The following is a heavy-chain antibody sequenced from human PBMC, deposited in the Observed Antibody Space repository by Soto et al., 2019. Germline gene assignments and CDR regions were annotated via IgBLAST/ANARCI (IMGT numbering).Heavy chain of an antibody. CDR1: GFTFNRHA. V-gene: IGHV3-30-3*01. CDR3: ARSRSGAVADSFDY. D-gene: IGHD3-10*01. CDR2: ISRDGNNK. J-gene: IGHJ4*02. Sequence: QVQLVASGGGVVHLGRSLTLSCAASGFTFNRHAIHWVRQSPGKGLEWVTVISRDGNNKYSADSVKGRFTISRDNAKNTGILQMNSLRREDTAIYYCARSRSGAVADSFDYWGQGTPVTVSS.